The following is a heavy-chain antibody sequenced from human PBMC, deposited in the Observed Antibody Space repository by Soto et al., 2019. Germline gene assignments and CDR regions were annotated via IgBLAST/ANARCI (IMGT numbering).Heavy chain of an antibody. J-gene: IGHJ5*02. CDR3: AKDRSVDTRDWFDP. V-gene: IGHV3-23*01. CDR1: GFTFGTYA. D-gene: IGHD5-18*01. Sequence: GGSLRLSCAASGFTFGTYAMNWVRQAPGKGLEWVSGISGSGGSTYYTDSVKGRFTISRDNSKNTLYLQMNSLRADDTAVYYCAKDRSVDTRDWFDPWGQGTLVTVSS. CDR2: ISGSGGST.